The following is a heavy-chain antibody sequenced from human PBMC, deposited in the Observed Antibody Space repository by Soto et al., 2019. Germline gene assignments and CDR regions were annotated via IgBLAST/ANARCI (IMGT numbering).Heavy chain of an antibody. CDR1: GFSVSNNY. V-gene: IGHV3-53*01. J-gene: IGHJ4*02. CDR2: IYSGGST. Sequence: GGSLRLSCAASGFSVSNNYLNWVRQAPGKGLEWVSVIYSGGSTYYAGSVKGRFSISGDDSKNTLYLQMNSLRAEDTAVYYCARGSVAALLPYYFDLWGPGTLVTVYS. D-gene: IGHD6-6*01. CDR3: ARGSVAALLPYYFDL.